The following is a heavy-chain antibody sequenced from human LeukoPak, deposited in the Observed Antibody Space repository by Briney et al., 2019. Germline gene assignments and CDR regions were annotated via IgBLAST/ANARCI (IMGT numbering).Heavy chain of an antibody. D-gene: IGHD2-15*01. CDR1: GGSISSGSYY. CDR2: IYTSGST. J-gene: IGHJ6*02. Sequence: PSQTLSLTCTVSGGSISSGSYYWSWIRQPAGKGLEWIGRIYTSGSTNYNPSLKSRVTISVDTSKNQFSLKLSSVTAADTAVYYCARVQRQYCSGGSCYSDQYYYYGMDVWGQGTTVTVSS. CDR3: ARVQRQYCSGGSCYSDQYYYYGMDV. V-gene: IGHV4-61*02.